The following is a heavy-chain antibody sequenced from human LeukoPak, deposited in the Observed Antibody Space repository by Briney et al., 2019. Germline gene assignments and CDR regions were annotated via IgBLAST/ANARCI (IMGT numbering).Heavy chain of an antibody. J-gene: IGHJ4*02. D-gene: IGHD5-18*01. CDR1: GGSISSYY. CDR2: IYYSGST. CDR3: ARQGRRGYSYGLDY. Sequence: SSETLSLTCTVSGGSISSYYWSWIRQPPGKGLEWIGYIYYSGSTNYNPSLKSRATISVDTSKNQFSLELSSVTAADTAVYYCARQGRRGYSYGLDYWGQGTLVTVSS. V-gene: IGHV4-59*08.